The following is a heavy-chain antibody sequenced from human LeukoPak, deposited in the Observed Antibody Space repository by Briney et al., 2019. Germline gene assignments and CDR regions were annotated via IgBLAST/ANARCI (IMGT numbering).Heavy chain of an antibody. CDR3: ARIVDGGASFDN. J-gene: IGHJ4*02. V-gene: IGHV4-59*01. D-gene: IGHD2-15*01. CDR1: GAPISTYY. Sequence: SETLSLTCTVSGAPISTYYWTWIRQPPGKGLEWIGYINYIGTTNSNPSLKSRVTISVDTSKNQFSLKLNSVTAADTAVYYCARIVDGGASFDNWGQGILVAVSS. CDR2: INYIGTT.